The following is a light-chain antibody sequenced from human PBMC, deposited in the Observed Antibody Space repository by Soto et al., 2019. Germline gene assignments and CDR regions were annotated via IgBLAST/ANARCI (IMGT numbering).Light chain of an antibody. J-gene: IGKJ4*01. CDR1: QDIKNY. CDR2: DAS. Sequence: DLQMTQSPSSLSASVGDRVTITCQASQDIKNYLNWYQQKSGKAPKLLIYDASDLETGVPSRFSGSGSGTDFTFTINSLQPEDIATYYCQQYDNLPLTFGGGTKVDIK. CDR3: QQYDNLPLT. V-gene: IGKV1-33*01.